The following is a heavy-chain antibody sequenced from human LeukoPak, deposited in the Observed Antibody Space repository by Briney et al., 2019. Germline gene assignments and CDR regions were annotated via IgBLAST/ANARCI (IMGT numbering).Heavy chain of an antibody. CDR2: ISGSGGRT. CDR1: GFTFSTYA. J-gene: IGHJ4*02. CDR3: AKERLSSGYFDY. V-gene: IGHV3-23*01. D-gene: IGHD3-22*01. Sequence: GGSLRLSCAASGFTFSTYAMSWVRQAPGKGLEWVSAISGSGGRTYYADSVKGRFTISRDNSKNTQYLQMNSLRAEDTAVYYCAKERLSSGYFDYWGQGTLVTVSS.